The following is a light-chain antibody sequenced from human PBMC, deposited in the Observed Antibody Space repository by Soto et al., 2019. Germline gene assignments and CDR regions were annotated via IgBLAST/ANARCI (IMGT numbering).Light chain of an antibody. CDR2: KAS. V-gene: IGKV1-5*03. CDR1: QSISTW. J-gene: IGKJ1*01. CDR3: QQYKTYTRT. Sequence: DIQMTQSPSTLSAFVGDRVTITCRASQSISTWLAWYQQKPGKAPKVLIYKASSLESGVPSRLSGSGSGTEFTLTISTLQANDFATYDCQQYKTYTRTFGQGTKVEIK.